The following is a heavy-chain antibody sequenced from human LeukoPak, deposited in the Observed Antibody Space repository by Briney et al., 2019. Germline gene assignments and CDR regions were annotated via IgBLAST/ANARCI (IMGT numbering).Heavy chain of an antibody. D-gene: IGHD6-13*01. CDR2: ISSSSSYI. V-gene: IGHV3-21*01. CDR1: GFTFSSYS. CDR3: ARVLSPKQQLVLGYFQH. Sequence: GGSLRLSCAASGFTFSSYSMNWVRQAPGKGLEWVSSISSSSSYIYYADSVKGRFTISRDNAKNSLYLQMNSLRAEDTAVYYCARVLSPKQQLVLGYFQHWGQGTLVTVSS. J-gene: IGHJ1*01.